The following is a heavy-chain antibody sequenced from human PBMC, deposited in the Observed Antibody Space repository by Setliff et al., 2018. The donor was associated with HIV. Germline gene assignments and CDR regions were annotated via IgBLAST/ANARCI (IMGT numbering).Heavy chain of an antibody. D-gene: IGHD3-16*01. CDR3: VRGPQFTPH. J-gene: IGHJ4*02. V-gene: IGHV3-7*04. CDR1: GFSFSSYW. CDR2: IKQDGSGK. Sequence: GGSLRLSCEASGFSFSSYWMSWVRQAPGKGLEWVANIKQDGSGKHYMDSVKGRFTISRDNANNSLFLQMDSLRADDTAVYYCVRGPQFTPHWGQGTLVTVS.